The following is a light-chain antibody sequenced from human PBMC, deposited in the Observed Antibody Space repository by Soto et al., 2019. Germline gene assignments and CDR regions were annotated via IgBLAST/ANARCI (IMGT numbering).Light chain of an antibody. CDR3: QQFNVWPYT. J-gene: IGKJ2*01. V-gene: IGKV3D-15*01. CDR1: QSLNSN. CDR2: HIS. Sequence: EIVMTQSPATLSVSPGERVTLSCRASQSLNSNLAWYQQKPGQSPRLLIYHISTRATGIPARFSGSGSGTEFTLTISGLQSEDFVVYYCQQFNVWPYTFGQGTKLEIK.